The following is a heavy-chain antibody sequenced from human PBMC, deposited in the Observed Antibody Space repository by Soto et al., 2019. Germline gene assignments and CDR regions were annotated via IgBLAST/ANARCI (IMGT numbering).Heavy chain of an antibody. CDR2: VYSSGAT. V-gene: IGHV4-4*07. D-gene: IGHD1-20*01. CDR1: GDSVTNYY. J-gene: IGHJ6*02. Sequence: SETLSLTCTVSGDSVTNYYWSWIRQPAGRGLEWIGHVYSSGATNYNPSLNGRVTMSVDTSRNQFSLRLSSVTAADTAIYFCTKGPNWNYYYYGVDVWGQGTAVTVSS. CDR3: TKGPNWNYYYYGVDV.